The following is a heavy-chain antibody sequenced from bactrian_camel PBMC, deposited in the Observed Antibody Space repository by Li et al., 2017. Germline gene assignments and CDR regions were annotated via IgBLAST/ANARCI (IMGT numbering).Heavy chain of an antibody. D-gene: IGHD3*01. Sequence: VQLVESGGGSVQAGGSLRLSCAASGYTWSTFCMGWFRQRPGKDREGLAVLWIGGATTTYADSVKGRFIITRDKGKDLVYLQMNSLKPEDTAVYYCVTQKWGPGQGTQVTVS. V-gene: IGHV3S40*01. J-gene: IGHJ4*01. CDR2: LWIGGATT. CDR1: GYTWSTFC.